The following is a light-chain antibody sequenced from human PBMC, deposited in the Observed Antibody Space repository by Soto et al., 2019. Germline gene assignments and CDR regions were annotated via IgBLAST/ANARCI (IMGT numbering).Light chain of an antibody. J-gene: IGKJ1*01. CDR3: MQSIELPRT. CDR2: EVS. V-gene: IGKV2D-29*01. CDR1: QSLLESNGETP. Sequence: IVMTQTPLSLSVTPGQPASISCRSSQSLLESNGETPLYWYLQRPGQPPQLLIYEVSSRFSGVPDRFSGSGSGTDFTLKISRVEAEDAGVYYCMQSIELPRTFGQGTKVEIK.